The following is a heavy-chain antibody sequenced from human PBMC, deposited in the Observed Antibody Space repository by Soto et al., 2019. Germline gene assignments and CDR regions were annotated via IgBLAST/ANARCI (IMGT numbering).Heavy chain of an antibody. V-gene: IGHV4-34*01. Sequence: PSETLSLTCAVYGGSFSGYYWSWIRQPPGKGLEWIGEINHSGSTNYNPSLKSRVTISVDTSKNQFPLKLSSVTAADTAVYYCARGSATYYYYYGMDVWGQGTTVTV. CDR2: INHSGST. CDR3: ARGSATYYYYYGMDV. D-gene: IGHD6-19*01. J-gene: IGHJ6*02. CDR1: GGSFSGYY.